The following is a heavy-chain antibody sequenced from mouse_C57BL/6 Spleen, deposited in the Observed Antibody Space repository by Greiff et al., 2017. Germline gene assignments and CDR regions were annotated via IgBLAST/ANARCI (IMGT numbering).Heavy chain of an antibody. D-gene: IGHD1-1*01. V-gene: IGHV3-6*01. CDR3: ASLSCSFAIDY. Sequence: VQLQQSGPGLVKPSQSLSITCSVTGYSITSGYYWNWIRQSPGNKLEWMGYISDDGSNNYNPYLKNRISITLYTSKNQFFMKLNSVNTEDTATYCGASLSCSFAIDYWGQGTSVTVSS. CDR1: GYSITSGYY. CDR2: ISDDGSN. J-gene: IGHJ4*01.